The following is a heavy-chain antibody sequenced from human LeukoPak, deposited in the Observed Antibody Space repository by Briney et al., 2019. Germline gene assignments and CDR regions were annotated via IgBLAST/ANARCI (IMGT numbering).Heavy chain of an antibody. D-gene: IGHD1-1*01. Sequence: PSETLSLTCTVSGGSISSGDYYWSWIRQPPGKGLEWIGYIYYSGSTYYNPSLKSRVTISVDTSKNQFSLKLSSVTAADTAVYYCARVANLFDAFDIWGQGTMVTVSS. J-gene: IGHJ3*02. V-gene: IGHV4-30-4*02. CDR1: GGSISSGDYY. CDR2: IYYSGST. CDR3: ARVANLFDAFDI.